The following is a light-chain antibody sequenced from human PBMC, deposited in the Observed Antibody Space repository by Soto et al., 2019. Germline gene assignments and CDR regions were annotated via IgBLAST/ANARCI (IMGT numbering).Light chain of an antibody. J-gene: IGLJ1*01. CDR3: CSYAGSSTYV. CDR1: SSDVGSYNL. V-gene: IGLV2-23*02. CDR2: EVS. Sequence: QSVLTQPASVSGSPGQSLTISCTGTSSDVGSYNLVSWYQQHPGKAPKLMIYEVSKRPSGVSNRFSGSKSGNTASLTISGLQAEDEADYYCCSYAGSSTYVFGTVTKVTVL.